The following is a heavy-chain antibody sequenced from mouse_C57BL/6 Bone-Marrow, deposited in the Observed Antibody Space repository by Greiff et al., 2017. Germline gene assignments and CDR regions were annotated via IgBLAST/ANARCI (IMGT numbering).Heavy chain of an antibody. CDR2: FYPGSGSI. J-gene: IGHJ4*01. Sequence: VNVVESGAELVKPGASVKLSCKASGYTFTEYTIHWVKQRSGQGLEWIGWFYPGSGSIKYNEKFKDKATLTADKSSSTVYMELSRLTSEDSAVYFCARHEVYGNYVDYWGQGTSVTVSS. CDR3: ARHEVYGNYVDY. D-gene: IGHD2-1*01. V-gene: IGHV1-62-2*01. CDR1: GYTFTEYT.